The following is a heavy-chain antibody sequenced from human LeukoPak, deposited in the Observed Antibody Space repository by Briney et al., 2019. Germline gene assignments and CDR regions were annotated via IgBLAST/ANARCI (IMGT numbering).Heavy chain of an antibody. V-gene: IGHV3-21*01. J-gene: IGHJ5*02. CDR3: AKDAGAYYYGSGSPNWFDP. Sequence: MPGGSLRLSCAASGFTFSSYSMNWVRQAPGKGLEWVSCISSSSSYIYYADSVKGRFTISRDNSKNTLYLQMNSLRAEDTAVYYCAKDAGAYYYGSGSPNWFDPWGQGTLVTVSS. CDR2: ISSSSSYI. CDR1: GFTFSSYS. D-gene: IGHD3-10*01.